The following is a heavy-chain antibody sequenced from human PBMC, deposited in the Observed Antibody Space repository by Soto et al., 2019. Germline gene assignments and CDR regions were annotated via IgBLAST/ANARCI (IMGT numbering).Heavy chain of an antibody. CDR2: IYYSGST. CDR3: ARGYDSSGYYDGGY. Sequence: SETKCLTCTVAGGTIRSYYLSWIRQPPGKRLEWIGYIYYSGSTHYNPSLKSRVTISIDTSKNQFSLKLSSVTAADTAVYYCARGYDSSGYYDGGYWGQGTLVTVSS. J-gene: IGHJ4*02. V-gene: IGHV4-59*01. CDR1: GGTIRSYY. D-gene: IGHD3-22*01.